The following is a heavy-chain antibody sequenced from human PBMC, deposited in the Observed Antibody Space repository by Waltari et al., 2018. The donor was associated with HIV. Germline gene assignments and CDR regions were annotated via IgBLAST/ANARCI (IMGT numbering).Heavy chain of an antibody. J-gene: IGHJ6*02. CDR2: IYYSGST. Sequence: QVQLQESGPGLVKPSETLSLTCTVSGGSISSYYWRWIRQPPGKGLEWIGYIYYSGSTNYNPSLKSRVTISVDTSKNQFSLKLSSVTAADTAVYYCARAPGAAAAGPYYYGMDVWGQGTTVTVSS. CDR1: GGSISSYY. CDR3: ARAPGAAAAGPYYYGMDV. V-gene: IGHV4-59*01. D-gene: IGHD6-13*01.